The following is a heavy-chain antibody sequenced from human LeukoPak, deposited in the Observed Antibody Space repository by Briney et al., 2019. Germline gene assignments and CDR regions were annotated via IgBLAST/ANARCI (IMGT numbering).Heavy chain of an antibody. CDR3: ARSYSNHLFGMDV. V-gene: IGHV3-66*01. D-gene: IGHD4-11*01. CDR2: IYSGGST. Sequence: GRSLRLSCAASGFTVSSYYMIWVRQAPGKGLEWVSVIYSGGSTYYADSVKGRVAISRDNSKNTVFLQMNSVRAEDTAIYYCARSYSNHLFGMDVWGQGTAVTVSS. CDR1: GFTVSSYY. J-gene: IGHJ6*02.